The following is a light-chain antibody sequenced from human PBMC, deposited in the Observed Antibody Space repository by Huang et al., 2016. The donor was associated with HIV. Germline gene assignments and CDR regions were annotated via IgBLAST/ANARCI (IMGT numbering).Light chain of an antibody. J-gene: IGKJ4*01. V-gene: IGKV3-15*01. CDR1: RSVSTN. CDR3: HQYNNWLLS. CDR2: GSS. Sequence: ELVMTQSPATLSVSSGQRVTLSCRSNRSVSTNLAWYQQRPGQAPRLLIYGSSTRAPGIPARFSGSGSGTDFSLTISSLQSEDVALYYCHQYNNWLLSFGGGTRV.